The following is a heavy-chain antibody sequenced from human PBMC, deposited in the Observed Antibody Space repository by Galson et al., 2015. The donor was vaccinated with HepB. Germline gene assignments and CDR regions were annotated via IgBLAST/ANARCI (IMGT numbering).Heavy chain of an antibody. Sequence: SLRLSCAASGFTFSSYGMHWVRQAPGKGLEWVAVISYDGSNKYYADSVKGRFTISRDNSKNTLYLQMNSLRAEDTAVYYCAKDRGEYYGSGSYYNGEGYWGQGTLVTVSS. CDR3: AKDRGEYYGSGSYYNGEGY. V-gene: IGHV3-30*18. CDR1: GFTFSSYG. CDR2: ISYDGSNK. D-gene: IGHD3-10*01. J-gene: IGHJ4*02.